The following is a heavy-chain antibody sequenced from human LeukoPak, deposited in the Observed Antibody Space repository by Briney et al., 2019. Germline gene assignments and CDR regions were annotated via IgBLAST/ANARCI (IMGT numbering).Heavy chain of an antibody. Sequence: SETLSLTCTVSGGSISSYYWSWIRQPAGKGLEWIGRIYTSGSTNYNPSLKSRVTMSVDTSKNQFSLKLSSVTAADTAVYYCAREEVKTYDYDFWSGLLGWGQGTLVTVSS. D-gene: IGHD3-3*01. CDR1: GGSISSYY. V-gene: IGHV4-4*07. CDR2: IYTSGST. CDR3: AREEVKTYDYDFWSGLLG. J-gene: IGHJ4*02.